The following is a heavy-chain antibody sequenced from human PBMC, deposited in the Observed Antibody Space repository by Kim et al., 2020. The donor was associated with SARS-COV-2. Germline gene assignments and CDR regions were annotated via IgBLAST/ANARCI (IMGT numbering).Heavy chain of an antibody. CDR3: VGFLDS. V-gene: IGHV3-7*03. Sequence: TPDGSYKLYLDSAKGRFTTTRDNAKDSLYLQMNSLTAEDTAVYYCVGFLDSWGQGTLVTVSS. J-gene: IGHJ4*02. CDR2: TPDGSYK.